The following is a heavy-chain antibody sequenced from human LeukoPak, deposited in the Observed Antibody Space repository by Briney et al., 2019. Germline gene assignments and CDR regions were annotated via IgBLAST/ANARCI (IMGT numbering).Heavy chain of an antibody. CDR2: ISSSSSYI. V-gene: IGHV3-21*01. CDR1: GFTFSSYE. Sequence: GGSLRLSCAASGFTFSSYEMNWVRQAPGKGLEWVSSISSSSSYIYYADSVKGRFTISRDNAKNSLYLQMNSLRAEDTAVYYCARVRYCSSTSCYRPDSFYFDYWGQGTLVTVSS. J-gene: IGHJ4*02. D-gene: IGHD2-2*02. CDR3: ARVRYCSSTSCYRPDSFYFDY.